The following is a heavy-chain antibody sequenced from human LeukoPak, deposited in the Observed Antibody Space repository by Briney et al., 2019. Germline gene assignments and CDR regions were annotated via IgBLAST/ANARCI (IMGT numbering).Heavy chain of an antibody. Sequence: GGSLRLSCAASGFTVSSNYMSWVRQAPGKGLEWVSVIYGGGSTYYADSVKGRFTISRDNSKNTLYLQMNSLRAEDTAVYYCAKLGYYYDSSGYYLNWFDPWGQGTLVTVSS. V-gene: IGHV3-53*01. J-gene: IGHJ5*02. CDR2: IYGGGST. CDR3: AKLGYYYDSSGYYLNWFDP. D-gene: IGHD3-22*01. CDR1: GFTVSSNY.